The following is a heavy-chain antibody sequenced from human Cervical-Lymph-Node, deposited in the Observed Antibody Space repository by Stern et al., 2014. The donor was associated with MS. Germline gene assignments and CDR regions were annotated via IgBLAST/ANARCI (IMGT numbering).Heavy chain of an antibody. Sequence: QVQLGQSGAEVKKPGSSVKVSCKASGGTFSSDAISWVRQAPGQGLEWMGGIIPIFGTANYAQKFQGRVTITADESTSTAYMELSSLRSEDTAVYYCARTRYTSGSKVGYYFDYWGQGTLVTVSS. CDR1: GGTFSSDA. CDR3: ARTRYTSGSKVGYYFDY. CDR2: IIPIFGTA. J-gene: IGHJ4*02. D-gene: IGHD3-22*01. V-gene: IGHV1-69*01.